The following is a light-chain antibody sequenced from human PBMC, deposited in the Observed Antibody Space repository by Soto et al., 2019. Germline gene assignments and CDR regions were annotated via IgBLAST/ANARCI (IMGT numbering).Light chain of an antibody. J-gene: IGLJ1*01. CDR1: SSDVGAYIY. V-gene: IGLV2-14*01. Sequence: QSVLTQPASVSGSPGQSITISCTGTSSDVGAYIYVSWYQQHPGKAPKLIIYAVSNRPSGVSNRFSASKSGNTASLTISGLQAEDEADYYCSSYTNINTRACVFGTGTKLTVL. CDR2: AVS. CDR3: SSYTNINTRACV.